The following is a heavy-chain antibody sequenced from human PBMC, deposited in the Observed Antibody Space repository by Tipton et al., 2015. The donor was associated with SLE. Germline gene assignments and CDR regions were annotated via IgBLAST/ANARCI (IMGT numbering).Heavy chain of an antibody. J-gene: IGHJ3*02. CDR2: INHSGST. CDR1: GGSFSGYY. CDR3: ARVESRTSYYGSGSHAFDI. Sequence: TLSLTCTVYGGSFSGYYWSWICQPPGKGVEWIGEINHSGSTNYNPSLKSRVTISVDTSKNQFSLKLSSVTAADTAVYYCARVESRTSYYGSGSHAFDIWGQGTMVTVSS. D-gene: IGHD3-10*01. V-gene: IGHV4-34*01.